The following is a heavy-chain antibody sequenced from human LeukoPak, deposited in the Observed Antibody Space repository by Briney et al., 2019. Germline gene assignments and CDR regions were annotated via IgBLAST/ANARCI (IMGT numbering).Heavy chain of an antibody. CDR3: ARGSAGRSSDYFDY. V-gene: IGHV3-48*03. CDR2: ISSSGDTV. Sequence: GGSLRLSSTSSAFTLSGYEVNWVRQAPGKGLEWISSISSSGDTVYYADSVKGRFTISRDNVKNPLYLQMNSLRAEDTALYYCARGSAGRSSDYFDYWGQGTLVTVSS. J-gene: IGHJ4*02. CDR1: AFTLSGYE. D-gene: IGHD6-6*01.